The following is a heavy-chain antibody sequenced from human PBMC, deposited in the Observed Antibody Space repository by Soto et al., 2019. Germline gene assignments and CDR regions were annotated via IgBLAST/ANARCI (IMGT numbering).Heavy chain of an antibody. V-gene: IGHV3-48*01. CDR3: APRGSRGDP. CDR1: GFTFSSYS. J-gene: IGHJ5*02. D-gene: IGHD3-16*01. CDR2: ISSSSSTI. Sequence: EVQLVESGGGLVQPGGSLRLSCAASGFTFSSYSMNWVRQAPGKGLEWVSYISSSSSTIYYADSVKGRFTISRDNAKNSLYLQMNSLRAEDTAVYYCAPRGSRGDPWGQGTLVTVAS.